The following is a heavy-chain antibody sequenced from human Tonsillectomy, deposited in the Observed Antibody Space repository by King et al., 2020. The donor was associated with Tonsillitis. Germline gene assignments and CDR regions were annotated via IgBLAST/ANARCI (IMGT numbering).Heavy chain of an antibody. CDR3: ASQKTGTTGGRWFDP. D-gene: IGHD1-7*01. J-gene: IGHJ5*02. V-gene: IGHV4-4*02. CDR2: IYHSGST. Sequence: VQLQESGPGLVKPSGTLSLTCAVSGGSISSSNWWSWVRQPPGKGLEWIGEIYHSGSTNYNPSLKSRVTISVDKSRNQFSLKLSSVTAADTAVYYCASQKTGTTGGRWFDPWGQGTLVTVSS. CDR1: GGSISSSNW.